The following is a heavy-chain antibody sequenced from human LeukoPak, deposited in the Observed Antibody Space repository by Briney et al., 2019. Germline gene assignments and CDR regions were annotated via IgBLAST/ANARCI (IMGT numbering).Heavy chain of an antibody. CDR1: GFTFDEYT. J-gene: IGHJ3*02. D-gene: IGHD3-10*01. V-gene: IGHV3-43*01. CDR2: IGWDSDSK. CDR3: ARGSWFYYGSGSYSAFDI. Sequence: TGGSLRLSCAASGFTFDEYTMHWVRQVPGKGLEWVSVIGWDSDSKYYLESVKGRFTISRDSSKNTLYLQMSSLRAEDTAVYYCARGSWFYYGSGSYSAFDIWGQGTMVTVSS.